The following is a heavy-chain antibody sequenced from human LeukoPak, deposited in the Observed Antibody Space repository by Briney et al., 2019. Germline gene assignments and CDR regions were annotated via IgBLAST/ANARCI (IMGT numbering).Heavy chain of an antibody. J-gene: IGHJ4*02. CDR1: GGSISDYY. CDR3: ARATADYSNSWSFDY. CDR2: ISYSGST. Sequence: PSETLSLTCSVSGGSISDYYWSWLRQPPGKGLEWIGYISYSGSTSYSPSLKGRVTISMDTSKNQFSLNVISVTAADTAVYYCARATADYSNSWSFDYWGQGTLVTVSS. D-gene: IGHD6-13*01. V-gene: IGHV4-59*01.